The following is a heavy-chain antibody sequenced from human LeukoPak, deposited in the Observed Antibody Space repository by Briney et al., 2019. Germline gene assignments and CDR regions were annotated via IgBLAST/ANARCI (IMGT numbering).Heavy chain of an antibody. J-gene: IGHJ5*02. CDR2: IYYSGST. V-gene: IGHV4-39*02. CDR3: ARDRAELERQGWFDP. Sequence: PSETLSLTCTVSGGSISSSSYYWGWIRQPPGKGLEWIGSIYYSGSTYYNPSLKSRVTISVDTSKNQFSLKLSSVTAADTAVYYCARDRAELERQGWFDPWGQGTLVTVSS. CDR1: GGSISSSSYY. D-gene: IGHD1-1*01.